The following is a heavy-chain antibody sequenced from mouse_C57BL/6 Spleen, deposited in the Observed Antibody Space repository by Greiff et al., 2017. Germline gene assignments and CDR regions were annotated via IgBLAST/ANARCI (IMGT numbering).Heavy chain of an antibody. J-gene: IGHJ4*01. D-gene: IGHD2-5*01. CDR3: ARSGSNYEYYAMDG. CDR2: INPGSGGT. V-gene: IGHV1-54*01. Sequence: QVQLQQSGAELVRPGTSVKVSCKASGYAFTNYLIEWVKQRPGQGLEWIGVINPGSGGTNYNEKFKGKATLTADKSSSTAYMPLSSLTSEDSAVYFSARSGSNYEYYAMDGGGQGASVTVS. CDR1: GYAFTNYL.